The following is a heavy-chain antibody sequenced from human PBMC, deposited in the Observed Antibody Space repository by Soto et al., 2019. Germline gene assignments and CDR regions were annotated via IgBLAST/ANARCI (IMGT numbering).Heavy chain of an antibody. Sequence: QVQLVQSGAEVKKPGASVKVSCKASGYTFTSYGISWVRQAPGQGLEWMGWINAYNGNTKYAQKLQGRVTMTTDTXXXXXXXXXXXXXXXXXXXXXXXRDQAMAQFDYWGQGTLVTVSS. CDR1: GYTFTSYG. CDR2: INAYNGNT. D-gene: IGHD5-18*01. V-gene: IGHV1-18*01. CDR3: XRDQAMAQFDY. J-gene: IGHJ4*02.